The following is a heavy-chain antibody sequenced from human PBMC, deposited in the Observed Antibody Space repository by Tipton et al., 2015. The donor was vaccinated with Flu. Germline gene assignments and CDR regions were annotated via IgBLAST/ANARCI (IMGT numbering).Heavy chain of an antibody. CDR1: GGSISTSY. CDR2: IFHSGST. V-gene: IGHV4-59*12. J-gene: IGHJ5*02. Sequence: LRLSCTVSGGSISTSYWSWIRQPPGKGLEWIGSIFHSGSTYYNPSLKSRVTISVDTSKNQFSLKLISVTAADTAVYYCARVSPGVESWFDPWGQGTLVTV. CDR3: ARVSPGVESWFDP. D-gene: IGHD3-3*01.